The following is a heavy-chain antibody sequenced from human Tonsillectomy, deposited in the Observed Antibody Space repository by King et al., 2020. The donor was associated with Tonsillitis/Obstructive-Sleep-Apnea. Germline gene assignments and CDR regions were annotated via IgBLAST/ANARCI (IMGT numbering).Heavy chain of an antibody. CDR3: TTDLPITNVREVQKGYRDG. D-gene: IGHD3-10*02. CDR2: IKTKTDGGTT. J-gene: IGHJ6*03. CDR1: GFTFSNAW. V-gene: IGHV3-15*01. Sequence: EVQLVESGGGLVKPGGSLRLSCAASGFTFSNAWMSWVRQAPGKGLEWVGRIKTKTDGGTTDYAAPVKGRFTISRDDSKNPLYLQMNNLKTEDTAGYYCTTDLPITNVREVQKGYRDGGGKGTTVTVSS.